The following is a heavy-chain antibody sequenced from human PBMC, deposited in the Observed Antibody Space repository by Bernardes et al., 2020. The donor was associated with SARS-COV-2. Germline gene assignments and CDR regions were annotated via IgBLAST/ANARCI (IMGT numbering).Heavy chain of an antibody. CDR3: ARGYDYYFDY. CDR2: IYPDDSHT. V-gene: IGHV5-51*01. J-gene: IGHJ4*02. Sequence: GESLKISCKGSGYSFTNYWIGWVRQMPGKGLEWMGIIYPDDSHTRYSPSFQGQVTISADKSISTAYLQWSSLKASDTTMYYCARGYDYYFDYWGQGTLVTVSS. D-gene: IGHD3-16*01. CDR1: GYSFTNYW.